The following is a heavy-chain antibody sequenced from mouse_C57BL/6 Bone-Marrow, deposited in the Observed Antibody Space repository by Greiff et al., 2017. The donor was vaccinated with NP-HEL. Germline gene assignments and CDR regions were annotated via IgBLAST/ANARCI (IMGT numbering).Heavy chain of an antibody. CDR3: AKRGVPYSNYEGAMDY. Sequence: VQLVESGPGLVAPSQSLSITCTVSGFSLTSYGVSWVRQPPGKGLEWLGVIWGDGSTNYYSALISRLSIRKDNSKSQVFLKLHSLQTVDTATYDCAKRGVPYSNYEGAMDYWGQGTSVTVSS. V-gene: IGHV2-3*01. CDR1: GFSLTSYG. CDR2: IWGDGST. D-gene: IGHD2-5*01. J-gene: IGHJ4*01.